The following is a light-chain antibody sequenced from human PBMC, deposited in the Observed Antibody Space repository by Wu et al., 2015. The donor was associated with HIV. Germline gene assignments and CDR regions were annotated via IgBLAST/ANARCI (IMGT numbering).Light chain of an antibody. Sequence: EIVMTQSPATLSVSPGERATRSCRASQSVSTNLAWYQQKPGQAPRLLIYGASTRATGIPATFSGSGSGTEFTLTISSVQSEDFAVYYCQHYNNWPPWTFGQGTKVEIK. J-gene: IGKJ1*01. V-gene: IGKV3-15*01. CDR3: QHYNNWPPWT. CDR1: QSVSTN. CDR2: GAS.